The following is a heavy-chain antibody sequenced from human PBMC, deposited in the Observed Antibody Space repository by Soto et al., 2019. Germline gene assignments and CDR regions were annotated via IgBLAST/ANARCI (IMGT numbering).Heavy chain of an antibody. V-gene: IGHV5-51*01. D-gene: IGHD3-9*01. CDR2: IYPGDSDT. Sequence: GESLKISCKGSGYSFTSYWIGWVRQMPGKGLEWMGIIYPGDSDTRYSPSFQGQVTISADKSISTAYLQWSSLKASDTATYYCAREVDYDILTGQGGLFDPWGQGTLVTVS. CDR3: AREVDYDILTGQGGLFDP. CDR1: GYSFTSYW. J-gene: IGHJ5*02.